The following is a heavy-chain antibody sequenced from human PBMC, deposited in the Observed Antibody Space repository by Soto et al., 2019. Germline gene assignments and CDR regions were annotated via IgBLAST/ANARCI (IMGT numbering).Heavy chain of an antibody. Sequence: PGGSLRLSCAASGFTFSSYAMSWVRQAPGKGLEWVSAISGSGGSTYYADSVKGRFTISRDNSKNTLYLQMNSLRAEDTAVYYCAKDTYYYDSSGYYYSIRARSAFDIWGQ. V-gene: IGHV3-23*01. J-gene: IGHJ3*02. CDR1: GFTFSSYA. CDR3: AKDTYYYDSSGYYYSIRARSAFDI. CDR2: ISGSGGST. D-gene: IGHD3-22*01.